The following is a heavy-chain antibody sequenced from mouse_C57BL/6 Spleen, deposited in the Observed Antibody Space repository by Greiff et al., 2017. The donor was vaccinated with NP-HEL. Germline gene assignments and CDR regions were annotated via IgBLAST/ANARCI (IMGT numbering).Heavy chain of an antibody. D-gene: IGHD1-1*01. CDR3: ARDGSYFDY. CDR1: GYTFTSYW. CDR2: IDPSDSYT. V-gene: IGHV1-50*01. Sequence: QVQLQQPGAELVKPGASVKLSCKASGYTFTSYWMQWVKQRPGQGLEWIGEIDPSDSYTNYNQKFKGKATLTVDTSSSTAYMQLGSLTSEDSAVYYCARDGSYFDYWGQGTTLTVSS. J-gene: IGHJ2*01.